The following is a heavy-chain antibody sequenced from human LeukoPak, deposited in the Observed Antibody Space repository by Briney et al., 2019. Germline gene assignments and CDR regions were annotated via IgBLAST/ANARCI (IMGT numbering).Heavy chain of an antibody. J-gene: IGHJ5*02. D-gene: IGHD3-9*01. CDR3: ARGVLGSPFPFDWLGWFDP. V-gene: IGHV4-59*01. CDR1: GGSISSYY. Sequence: PSETLSLTRTVSGGSISSYYWSWIRQPPGKGLEWIGYIYYSGSTNYNPSLKSRVTISVDTSKNQFSLKLSSVTAADTAVYYCARGVLGSPFPFDWLGWFDPWGQGTLVTVSS. CDR2: IYYSGST.